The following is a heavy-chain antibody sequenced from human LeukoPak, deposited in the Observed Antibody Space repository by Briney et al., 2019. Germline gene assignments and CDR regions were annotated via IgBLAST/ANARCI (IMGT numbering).Heavy chain of an antibody. CDR3: AREAVAATGFDY. Sequence: PSETLSLTCTVSGGSISSYYWSWIRQPPGKGPEWIGYIYYSGSTNYNPSLKSRVTISVDTSKNQFSLKLSSVTAADTAVYYCAREAVAATGFDYWGQGTLVTVSS. CDR1: GGSISSYY. J-gene: IGHJ4*02. CDR2: IYYSGST. V-gene: IGHV4-59*01. D-gene: IGHD6-19*01.